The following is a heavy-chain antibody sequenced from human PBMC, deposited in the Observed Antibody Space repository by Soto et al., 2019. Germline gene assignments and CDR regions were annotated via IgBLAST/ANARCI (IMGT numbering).Heavy chain of an antibody. CDR3: AKDLTYYDSVDYYPVDPFDI. CDR1: GFTFSSYA. J-gene: IGHJ3*02. V-gene: IGHV3-23*01. CDR2: ISGRGGDT. D-gene: IGHD3-22*01. Sequence: EVQLLESGGGLVQPGGSLRLSCAASGFTFSSYAMTWVRQAPGTGLKWVSTISGRGGDTYYADSVKGRFIISRDNVKNTLHLQMNSLRAEDTAVYYCAKDLTYYDSVDYYPVDPFDIWGQGTMVTVSS.